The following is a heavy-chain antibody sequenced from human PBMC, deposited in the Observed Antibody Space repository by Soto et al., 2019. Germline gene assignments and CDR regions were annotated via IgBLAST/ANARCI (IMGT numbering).Heavy chain of an antibody. CDR3: ARDTASGSYFEAFDI. D-gene: IGHD1-26*01. J-gene: IGHJ3*02. CDR1: GFTFSSYS. CDR2: ISSRSSTI. V-gene: IGHV3-48*02. Sequence: HPGGSLRLSCAASGFTFSSYSMNWVRQAPGKGLEWVSYISSRSSTIYYADSVKGRFTISRDNAKNSLYLQMNSLRDEDTAVYYCARDTASGSYFEAFDIWGNGPMVPV.